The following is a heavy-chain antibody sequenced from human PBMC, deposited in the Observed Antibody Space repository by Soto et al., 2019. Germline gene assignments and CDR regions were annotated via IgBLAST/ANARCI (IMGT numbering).Heavy chain of an antibody. D-gene: IGHD3-9*01. CDR2: IGTAGDT. J-gene: IGHJ6*02. V-gene: IGHV3-13*01. CDR1: GFTFSTYE. Sequence: EVQLVESGGGLVQPGGSLRLSCAASGFTFSTYEMHWVRQATGKGLEWVSGIGTAGDTDYPGSVKGRFTISRENAKNSLYLQMNSLRAEDTAVYYCARTSCYDIGGMDVWGQGTTVTVSS. CDR3: ARTSCYDIGGMDV.